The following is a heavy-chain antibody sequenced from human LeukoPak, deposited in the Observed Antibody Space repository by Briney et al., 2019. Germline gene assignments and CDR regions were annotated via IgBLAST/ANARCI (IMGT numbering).Heavy chain of an antibody. D-gene: IGHD3-22*01. CDR1: GGSISSYY. CDR2: IYYSGSA. V-gene: IGHV4-59*01. J-gene: IGHJ3*02. CDR3: ARESTYYDSSGSYAFDI. Sequence: PSETLSLTRTVSGGSISSYYWSWIRQPPGKGLEWIGYIYYSGSANYNPSLKSRVTISVDTSKNQFSLKLSSVTAADTAVYYCARESTYYDSSGSYAFDIWGQGTMVTVSS.